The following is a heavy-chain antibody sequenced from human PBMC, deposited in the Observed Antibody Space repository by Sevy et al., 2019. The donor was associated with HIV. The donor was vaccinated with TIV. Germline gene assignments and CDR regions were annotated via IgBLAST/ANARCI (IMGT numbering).Heavy chain of an antibody. CDR3: ARVAMKWELLYHFDY. V-gene: IGHV3-30-3*01. D-gene: IGHD1-26*01. CDR1: GFTFSSFP. J-gene: IGHJ4*02. CDR2: ISYDGSNK. Sequence: GGSLRLSCAASGFTFSSFPMHWVRQAPGRGLEWVAVISYDGSNKYYADSVEGRFTISRDNSKNTLYLQMSSLGAEETAVYYCARVAMKWELLYHFDYWGQGTLVTVSS.